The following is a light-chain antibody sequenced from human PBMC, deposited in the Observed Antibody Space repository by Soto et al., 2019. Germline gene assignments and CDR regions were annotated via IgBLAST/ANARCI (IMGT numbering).Light chain of an antibody. Sequence: QSLLTQPPSVSGAPVQRVTLSCTGSSSNIGAGYDIHWYQQLPGSAPKLLIYANSNRPSGVPDRFSGSRSGTSASLAITGLQAEDEADYSCQSYDSSLSGFYVFGTGTKVTVL. J-gene: IGLJ1*01. CDR1: SSNIGAGYD. CDR2: ANS. CDR3: QSYDSSLSGFYV. V-gene: IGLV1-40*01.